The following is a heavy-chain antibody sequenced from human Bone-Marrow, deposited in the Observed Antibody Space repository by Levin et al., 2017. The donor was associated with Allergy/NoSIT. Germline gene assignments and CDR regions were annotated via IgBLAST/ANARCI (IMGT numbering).Heavy chain of an antibody. CDR2: INPSGGST. J-gene: IGHJ5*02. V-gene: IGHV1-46*03. Sequence: GESLKISCKASGYTFTSYYMHWVRQTPGQGLEWMGIINPSGGSTSYAQKFQGRVTMTRDTSTSTVYMELSSLRSEDTAVYYCAGSPLLWFGESQLPWGQGTLVTVSS. CDR1: GYTFTSYY. D-gene: IGHD3-10*01. CDR3: AGSPLLWFGESQLP.